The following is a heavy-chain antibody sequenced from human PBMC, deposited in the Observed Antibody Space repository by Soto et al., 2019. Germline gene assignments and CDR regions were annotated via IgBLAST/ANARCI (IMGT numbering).Heavy chain of an antibody. Sequence: GGSLRLSCAASGFTFSSYSMNWVRQAPGKGLEWVSSISSSSSYIYYADSVKGRFTISRDNAKNSLYLQMNGLRAEDTAVYYCARDRVAVAGTFPINWFDPWGQGTLVTVSS. V-gene: IGHV3-21*01. CDR3: ARDRVAVAGTFPINWFDP. D-gene: IGHD6-19*01. J-gene: IGHJ5*02. CDR1: GFTFSSYS. CDR2: ISSSSSYI.